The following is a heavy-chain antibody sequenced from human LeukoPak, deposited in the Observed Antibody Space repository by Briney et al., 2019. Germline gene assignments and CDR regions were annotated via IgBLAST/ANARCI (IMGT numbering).Heavy chain of an antibody. CDR2: ISYDGGIK. J-gene: IGHJ4*02. CDR1: LFTFSSYG. Sequence: GGSLRLSCAASLFTFSSYGMHWVRQAPGKGLEWVALISYDGGIKSYADSVKGRFTISRDNAKNSLYLQMNSLRAEDTAVYYCARSGQWLVKRYFDYWGQGTLVTVSS. CDR3: ARSGQWLVKRYFDY. D-gene: IGHD6-19*01. V-gene: IGHV3-30*03.